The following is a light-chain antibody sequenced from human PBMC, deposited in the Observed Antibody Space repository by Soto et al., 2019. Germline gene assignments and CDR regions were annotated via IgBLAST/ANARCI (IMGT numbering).Light chain of an antibody. CDR3: QVWDGSSDHEELV. V-gene: IGLV3-21*02. CDR1: NIGSKS. CDR2: DDS. Sequence: SYELTQPPSLSLAPGHTATITCGGNNIGSKSVHWYQHKPGQAPVLGVYDDSDRPSGIPERFSGSNSGNTAALTISRVEAGDEADYYCQVWDGSSDHEELVFGGGTTLTVL. J-gene: IGLJ3*02.